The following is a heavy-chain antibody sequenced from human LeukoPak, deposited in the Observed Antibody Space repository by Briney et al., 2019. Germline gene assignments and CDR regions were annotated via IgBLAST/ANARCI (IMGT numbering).Heavy chain of an antibody. J-gene: IGHJ4*02. CDR3: ASSPILVGATTSLDY. CDR1: GFSISSSHF. CDR2: IYHSGST. V-gene: IGHV4-38-2*02. Sequence: SETLSLTCTVSGFSISSSHFWGWIRQSPAKGLEWIGSIYHSGSTYYNPSLKSRVTISVDTSKNQFSLKLSSVTAADTAVYYCASSPILVGATTSLDYWGQGTLVTVSS. D-gene: IGHD1-26*01.